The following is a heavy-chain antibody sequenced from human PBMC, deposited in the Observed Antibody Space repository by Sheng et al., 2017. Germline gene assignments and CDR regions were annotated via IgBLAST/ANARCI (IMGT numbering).Heavy chain of an antibody. CDR2: INWNADST. J-gene: IGHJ6*03. CDR3: ARGYYYMDV. V-gene: IGHV3-20*01. CDR1: GFTFDDYG. Sequence: EVRLVDSGGGLVQPGGSLRLSCSASGFTFDDYGMSWVRQSPGKGLEWVSGINWNADSTDYADSVKGRFTISRDNAKNSLYLHMNSLTAEDTALYHCARGYYYMDVWGQGTTVTVSS.